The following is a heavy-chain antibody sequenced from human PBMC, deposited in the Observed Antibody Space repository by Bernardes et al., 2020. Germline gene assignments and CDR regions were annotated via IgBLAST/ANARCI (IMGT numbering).Heavy chain of an antibody. V-gene: IGHV3-11*01. CDR1: GFTFSDYY. D-gene: IGHD6-19*01. Sequence: GGSLRLSCAASGFTFSDYYMSWIRQAPGKGLEWVSYISSSGSTIYYADSVKGRFTISRDNAKNSLYLQMNSLRAEDTAVYYCARDKDSSGWYGREYGMDVWGQGTTVTVSS. CDR2: ISSSGSTI. CDR3: ARDKDSSGWYGREYGMDV. J-gene: IGHJ6*02.